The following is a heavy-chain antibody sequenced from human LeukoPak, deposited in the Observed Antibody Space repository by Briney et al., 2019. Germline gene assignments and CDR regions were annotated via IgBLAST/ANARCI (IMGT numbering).Heavy chain of an antibody. CDR1: GYTFTSYD. CDR2: MNPNSGNT. Sequence: ASVKVSCKASGYTFTSYDINWVRQATGQGLEWMGWMNPNSGNTGYAQKFQGRVTMTRNTSISTAYMELSSLRPEDTAVYYCARGQNYYYYMDVWGKGTTVTVSS. V-gene: IGHV1-8*01. CDR3: ARGQNYYYYMDV. J-gene: IGHJ6*03.